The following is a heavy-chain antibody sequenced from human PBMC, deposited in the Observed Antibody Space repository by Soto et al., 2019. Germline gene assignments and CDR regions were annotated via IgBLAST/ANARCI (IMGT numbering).Heavy chain of an antibody. CDR3: ASSTATYYYGMDV. J-gene: IGHJ6*02. V-gene: IGHV4-34*01. CDR1: GGSFSGYY. CDR2: INHSGST. Sequence: SETLSLTCAVYGGSFSGYYWSWIRQPPGKGLEWIGEINHSGSTNYNPSLKSRVTISVDTSKNQFSLKLSSVTAADTAVYYCASSTATYYYGMDVWGQGTTVTVSS. D-gene: IGHD2-15*01.